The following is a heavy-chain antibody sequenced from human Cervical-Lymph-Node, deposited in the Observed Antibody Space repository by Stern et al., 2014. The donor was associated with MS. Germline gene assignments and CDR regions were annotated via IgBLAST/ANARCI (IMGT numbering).Heavy chain of an antibody. J-gene: IGHJ6*02. CDR1: GDTFSDYG. CDR2: IIPIFGTA. Sequence: QMQLVQSVAEVKKPGSSVKVSCKASGDTFSDYGFSWVRQAPGQGLEWMGGIIPIFGTANYAQSFQGRVTISADESTSTAYMELSSLTSADTAVYYCARDSDLENIGFGMDVWGQGTTVTVSS. CDR3: ARDSDLENIGFGMDV. D-gene: IGHD2/OR15-2a*01. V-gene: IGHV1-69*01.